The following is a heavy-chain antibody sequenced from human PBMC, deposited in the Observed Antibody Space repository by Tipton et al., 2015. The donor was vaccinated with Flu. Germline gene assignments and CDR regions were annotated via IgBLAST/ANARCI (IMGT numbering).Heavy chain of an antibody. CDR1: GYNFPSYW. Sequence: QLVQSGAEVKKPGESLRISCKGSGYNFPSYWIGWVRQMPGKGLEWMGIIYPGDSDTRYSPSFQGQVTISADKSISTAYLQWSSLEASDSAMYYCVGQEMVSTRRGYYFNYWGQGTLVTVSS. CDR2: IYPGDSDT. J-gene: IGHJ4*02. D-gene: IGHD5/OR15-5a*01. V-gene: IGHV5-51*01. CDR3: VGQEMVSTRRGYYFNY.